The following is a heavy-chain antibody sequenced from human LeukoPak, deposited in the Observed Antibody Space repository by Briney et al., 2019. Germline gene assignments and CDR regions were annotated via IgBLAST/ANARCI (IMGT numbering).Heavy chain of an antibody. Sequence: QTGGSLRLSCATSGFTFNGSALHWVRQASGQGLEWVGGIRSKAHSYATAYAASLKGRFTVSRDDSKNMAYLQMNSLKTEDTAIYYCARRHYGDYVVDNWGQGTLVTVSS. CDR2: IRSKAHSYAT. J-gene: IGHJ4*02. CDR1: GFTFNGSA. D-gene: IGHD4-17*01. V-gene: IGHV3-73*01. CDR3: ARRHYGDYVVDN.